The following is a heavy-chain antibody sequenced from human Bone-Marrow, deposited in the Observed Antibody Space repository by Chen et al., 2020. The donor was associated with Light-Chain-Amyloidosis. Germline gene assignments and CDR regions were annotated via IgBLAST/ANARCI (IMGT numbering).Heavy chain of an antibody. Sequence: EVQLEQCGPVVKKPGESLKISRKGTGYTFPNYGNGWVRQMPGKGLEWMGVIYPDDCDARYSPSFEGQVTIPADKSITTAYLQWRSLKASDTAMYYCARRRDGYNFDYWGQGTLVTVSS. CDR3: ARRRDGYNFDY. CDR2: IYPDDCDA. CDR1: GYTFPNYG. V-gene: IGHV5-51*01. J-gene: IGHJ4*02. D-gene: IGHD5-12*01.